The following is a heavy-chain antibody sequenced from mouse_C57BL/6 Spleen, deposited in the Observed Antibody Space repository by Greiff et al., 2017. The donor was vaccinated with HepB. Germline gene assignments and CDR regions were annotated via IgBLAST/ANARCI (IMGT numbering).Heavy chain of an antibody. J-gene: IGHJ3*01. CDR3: ARGPYSNYVWFAY. CDR1: GYTFTDYN. Sequence: EVQLQQSGPELVKPGASVKIPCKASGYTFTDYNMDWVKQSHGKSLEWIGDINPNNGGTIYNQKFKGKATLTVDKSSSTAYMELRSLTSEDTAVYYGARGPYSNYVWFAYWGQGTLVTVSA. D-gene: IGHD2-5*01. CDR2: INPNNGGT. V-gene: IGHV1-18*01.